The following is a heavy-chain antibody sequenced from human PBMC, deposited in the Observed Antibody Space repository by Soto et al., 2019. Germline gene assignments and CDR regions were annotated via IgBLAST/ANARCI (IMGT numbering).Heavy chain of an antibody. CDR1: GGTFSSYD. CDR3: ARSRQEGPYSDAVDI. J-gene: IGHJ3*02. V-gene: IGHV1-69*12. Sequence: QVQLMQSGAEVKKPGSSVKVSCKTSGGTFSSYDINWVRQAPGQWLEWMGGIIPIFGTANYAQKFQGRSTITADASTSTAYVELSSLRFEDTAVYYCARSRQEGPYSDAVDIWGQGTMVTVSS. CDR2: IIPIFGTA. D-gene: IGHD4-4*01.